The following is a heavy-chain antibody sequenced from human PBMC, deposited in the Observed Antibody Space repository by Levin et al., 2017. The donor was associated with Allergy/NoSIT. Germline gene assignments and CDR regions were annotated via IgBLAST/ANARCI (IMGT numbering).Heavy chain of an antibody. Sequence: LSLTCAASGFTFSKSNMNWVRQAPGKGLEWVSYINSRSSTTYDADSVKGRFTISRDNAKNSLYLQMNSLREEDTAVYYCARDWSIGYTHGSLDYWGQGTLVTVSS. CDR1: GFTFSKSN. V-gene: IGHV3-48*02. CDR2: INSRSSTT. J-gene: IGHJ4*02. D-gene: IGHD5-18*01. CDR3: ARDWSIGYTHGSLDY.